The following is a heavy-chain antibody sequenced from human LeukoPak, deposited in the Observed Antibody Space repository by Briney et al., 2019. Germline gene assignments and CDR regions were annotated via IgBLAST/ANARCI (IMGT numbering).Heavy chain of an antibody. CDR2: IRYDGTNK. CDR1: GFTFSSYG. V-gene: IGHV3-30*02. D-gene: IGHD1-26*01. J-gene: IGHJ4*02. CDR3: AKDSLRERIVGSTTRGVNDY. Sequence: GGSLRLSCAASGFTFSSYGMHWVRQAPYKGLQWLSLIRYDGTNKYYADSVKGLFTISRDNSKNTLYLQMNSLRGEDTAVYYCAKDSLRERIVGSTTRGVNDYWGQGTLVTVSS.